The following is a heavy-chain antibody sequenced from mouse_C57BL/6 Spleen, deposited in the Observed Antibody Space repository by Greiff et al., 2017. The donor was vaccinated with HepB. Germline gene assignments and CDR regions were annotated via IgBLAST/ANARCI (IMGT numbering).Heavy chain of an antibody. J-gene: IGHJ4*01. CDR1: GYSFTDYN. D-gene: IGHD2-5*01. V-gene: IGHV1-39*01. CDR3: ARSGAYYSNEAMDY. Sequence: EVQLVESGPELVKPGASVKISCKASGYSFTDYNMNWVKQSNGKSLEWIGVINPNYGTTSYNQKFKGKATLTVDQSSSTAYMQLNSLTSEDSAVYYCARSGAYYSNEAMDYWGQGTSVTVSS. CDR2: INPNYGTT.